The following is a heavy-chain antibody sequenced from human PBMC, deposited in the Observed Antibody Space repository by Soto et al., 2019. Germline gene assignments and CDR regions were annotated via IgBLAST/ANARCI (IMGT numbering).Heavy chain of an antibody. CDR1: GYTFTSYG. D-gene: IGHD3-3*01. CDR3: ARDPLRFLVGTNWFDP. Sequence: QVQLVQSGAEVKKPGASVKVSCKASGYTFTSYGISWVRQAPGQGLEWMGWISAYNGNTNYAQKLQGRVTMTTDTPTSTAYMELRSLRSDDTAVYYCARDPLRFLVGTNWFDPWGQGTLVTVSS. V-gene: IGHV1-18*01. J-gene: IGHJ5*02. CDR2: ISAYNGNT.